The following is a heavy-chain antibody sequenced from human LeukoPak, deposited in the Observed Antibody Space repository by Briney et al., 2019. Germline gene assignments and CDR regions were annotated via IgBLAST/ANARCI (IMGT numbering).Heavy chain of an antibody. D-gene: IGHD6-13*01. Sequence: SETLSLTCAVYGGSFSGYNWSWIRQPPGKGLEWIGEINHSGSTNYNPSLKSRVTISVDTSKNQFSLKLSSVTAADTAVYYCAREKGIAAAGQGFDYWGQGTLVTVSS. CDR3: AREKGIAAAGQGFDY. CDR2: INHSGST. V-gene: IGHV4-34*01. CDR1: GGSFSGYN. J-gene: IGHJ4*02.